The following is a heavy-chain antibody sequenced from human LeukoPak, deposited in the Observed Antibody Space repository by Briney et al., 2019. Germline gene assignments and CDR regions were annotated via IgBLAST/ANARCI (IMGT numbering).Heavy chain of an antibody. J-gene: IGHJ5*02. V-gene: IGHV4-4*07. CDR3: ARVHYQGFDP. CDR1: GGSISRYY. D-gene: IGHD3-10*01. CDR2: IYTSGST. Sequence: SETLSLTCAVSGGSISRYYWSWIRQPAGRGLEWIGHIYTSGSTNYNPSLRSRVTMSIDMSENQFSLRLNSVTAADTAIYYCARVHYQGFDPWGQGTLVTVSS.